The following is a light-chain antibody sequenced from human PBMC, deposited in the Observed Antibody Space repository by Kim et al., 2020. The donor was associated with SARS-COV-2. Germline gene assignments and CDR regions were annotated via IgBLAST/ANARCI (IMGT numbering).Light chain of an antibody. CDR1: SLRSYY. CDR3: NSRDSSDYVV. CDR2: GKD. V-gene: IGLV3-19*01. Sequence: SSELTQDPAVSVALGQTVRITCQGDSLRSYYATWYQQKPGQAPIVVIYGKDNRPSGIPDRFSGSSSGNTAYLTITGAQAGDEADYYCNSRDSSDYVVFCG. J-gene: IGLJ3*02.